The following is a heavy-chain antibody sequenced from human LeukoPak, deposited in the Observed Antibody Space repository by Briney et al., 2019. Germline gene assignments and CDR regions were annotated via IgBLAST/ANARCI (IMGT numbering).Heavy chain of an antibody. V-gene: IGHV1-18*01. Sequence: ASVKVPCKGSGYSFSNHGITWVRQAPGQGLEWIGWISPHKGNTNYQQRLQGRLIMTTDASTSTAYMELRDLRSDDTAIYYCARDQQQGDHYSFYYMDFWGEGTTVIVSS. CDR3: ARDQQQGDHYSFYYMDF. J-gene: IGHJ6*03. D-gene: IGHD1/OR15-1a*01. CDR1: GYSFSNHG. CDR2: ISPHKGNT.